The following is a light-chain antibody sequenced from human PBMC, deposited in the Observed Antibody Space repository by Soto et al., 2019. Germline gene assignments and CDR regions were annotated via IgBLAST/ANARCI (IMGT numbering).Light chain of an antibody. V-gene: IGLV1-51*01. CDR2: DND. CDR3: ATWESSLSAGV. CDR1: SSNIGNNY. J-gene: IGLJ2*01. Sequence: QSVLTQPPSVSAAPGQKVTISCSGSSSNIGNNYVFWYQQLPGTAPKLLIYDNDKRPSGIPDRFSGSKSGTSATLGITGLQTGDEADYYCATWESSLSAGVFGGGTQLTVL.